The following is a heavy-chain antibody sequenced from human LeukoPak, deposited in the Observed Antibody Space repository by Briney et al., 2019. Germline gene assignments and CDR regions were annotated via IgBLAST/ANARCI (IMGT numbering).Heavy chain of an antibody. V-gene: IGHV3-48*04. J-gene: IGHJ6*04. Sequence: GGTLRLSCAASGFTFSSHGMNWVRQAPGKGLEWVSGISPSGRITYYTDSVKGRFTISRDNAKNSLYLQMNSLRAEDTAVYYCAELGITMIGGVWSKGTTVTISS. CDR1: GFTFSSHG. CDR3: AELGITMIGGV. D-gene: IGHD3-10*02. CDR2: ISPSGRIT.